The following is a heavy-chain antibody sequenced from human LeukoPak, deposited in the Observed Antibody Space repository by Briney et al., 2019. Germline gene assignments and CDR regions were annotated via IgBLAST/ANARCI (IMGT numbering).Heavy chain of an antibody. CDR2: IYYSGST. CDR3: ARFWWSGDDY. Sequence: SETLSLTCTVSGGSISSGDYYWSWIHQPPGKGLEWIGYIYYSGSTYYNPSLKSRVTISVDTSKNQFSLKLSSVTAADTAVYYCARFWWSGDDYWGQGTLVTVSS. V-gene: IGHV4-30-4*01. D-gene: IGHD2-15*01. J-gene: IGHJ4*02. CDR1: GGSISSGDYY.